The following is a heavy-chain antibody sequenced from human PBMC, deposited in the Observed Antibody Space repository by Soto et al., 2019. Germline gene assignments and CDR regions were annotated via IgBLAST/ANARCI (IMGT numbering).Heavy chain of an antibody. CDR1: GYTLTELS. CDR2: LDPEDGET. D-gene: IGHD2-15*01. Sequence: ASVKVSCKVSGYTLTELSMHWVRQAPGKGLEWMGGLDPEDGETIYAQKFQGRVTMTEDTSTDTAYMELSSLRSEDTAVYYCARVPYCSGGSCYPGWFDPWGQGTLVTVSS. J-gene: IGHJ5*02. CDR3: ARVPYCSGGSCYPGWFDP. V-gene: IGHV1-24*01.